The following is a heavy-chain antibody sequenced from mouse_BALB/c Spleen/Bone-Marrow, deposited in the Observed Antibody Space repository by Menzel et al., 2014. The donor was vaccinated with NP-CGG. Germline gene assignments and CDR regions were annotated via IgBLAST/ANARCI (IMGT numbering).Heavy chain of an antibody. J-gene: IGHJ2*01. CDR1: GFDFRRYW. Sequence: EVKLQESGGGLMQPGGSLKLSCAASGFDFRRYWMSWVRQAPGKGLEWIGEINPESSTINYTPSLKDKFIISRDNAKNTLYLQMSKVRSEDTALYYCARLGYYGYFVDWGQGTTLTVSS. D-gene: IGHD2-3*01. CDR2: INPESSTI. V-gene: IGHV4-1*02. CDR3: ARLGYYGYFVD.